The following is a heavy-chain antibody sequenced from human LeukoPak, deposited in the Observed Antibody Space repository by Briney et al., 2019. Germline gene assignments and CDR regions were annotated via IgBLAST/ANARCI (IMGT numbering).Heavy chain of an antibody. D-gene: IGHD3-3*01. Sequence: KPSETLSLTCAVYGGSFSGYYWSWIRQPPGKGLEWIGEINHSGSTNYNPSLKSRVTISVDTSKNQFSLKLSSVTAADTAVYYCARDLGYYDFWSGYYYYYYMDVWGKGTMVIVSS. CDR3: ARDLGYYDFWSGYYYYYYMDV. J-gene: IGHJ6*03. CDR2: INHSGST. V-gene: IGHV4-34*01. CDR1: GGSFSGYY.